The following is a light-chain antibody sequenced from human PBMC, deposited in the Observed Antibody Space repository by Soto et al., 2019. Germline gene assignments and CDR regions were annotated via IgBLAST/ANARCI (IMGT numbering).Light chain of an antibody. V-gene: IGKV1-8*01. Sequence: AIRMTQSPSSFSASTGDRVTITCRASQGISSYLAWYQQKPGKAPKLLIYAASTLQSGVPSRFSGSGSGTDFTLTISGLQSEDFATYYCQQYYSYTSLTFGGGTKVEIK. J-gene: IGKJ4*01. CDR1: QGISSY. CDR2: AAS. CDR3: QQYYSYTSLT.